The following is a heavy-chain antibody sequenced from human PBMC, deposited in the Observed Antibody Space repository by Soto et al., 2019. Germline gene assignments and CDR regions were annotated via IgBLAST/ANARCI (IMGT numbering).Heavy chain of an antibody. CDR1: GGSISSYY. J-gene: IGHJ4*02. CDR3: ARVRPNYGGNSYFDY. Sequence: PSETLSLTCTVSGGSISSYYWSWIRQPPGKGLEWIGYIYYSGSTNYNPSLKSRVTISVDTSKNQFSLKLSSVTAADTAVYYCARVRPNYGGNSYFDYRGQGTLVTVSS. D-gene: IGHD4-17*01. V-gene: IGHV4-59*01. CDR2: IYYSGST.